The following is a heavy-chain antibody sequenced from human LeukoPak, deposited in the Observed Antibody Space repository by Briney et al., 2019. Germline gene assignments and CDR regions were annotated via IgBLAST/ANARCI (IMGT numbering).Heavy chain of an antibody. J-gene: IGHJ2*01. D-gene: IGHD6-13*01. Sequence: SETQSLTCTVSGGYIRSYYWSWIRQPPGKGLEWIGYIYYSGSTNYNPSLKSRVTISVDTSKKQLSLKLSSVTAADTAVYYCARVYYSSSYDYWYFDLWGRGTLVTVSS. V-gene: IGHV4-59*01. CDR2: IYYSGST. CDR3: ARVYYSSSYDYWYFDL. CDR1: GGYIRSYY.